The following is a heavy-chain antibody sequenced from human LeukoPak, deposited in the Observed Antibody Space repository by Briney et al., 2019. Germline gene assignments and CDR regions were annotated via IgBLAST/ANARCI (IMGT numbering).Heavy chain of an antibody. V-gene: IGHV3-23*01. Sequence: GGSLRLSCAASGFTFSSYAMSWVRQAPGKGLAWVSTISASGGSTYYADSVKGRSTISRDNSKNTLYLQMNSLRAEDTAVYYCAKRLQFDPWGQGTLVTVSS. CDR2: ISASGGST. J-gene: IGHJ5*02. CDR3: AKRLQFDP. CDR1: GFTFSSYA.